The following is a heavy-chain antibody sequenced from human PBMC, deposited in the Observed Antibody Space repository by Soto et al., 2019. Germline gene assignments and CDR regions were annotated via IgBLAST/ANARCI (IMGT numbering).Heavy chain of an antibody. V-gene: IGHV3-33*01. J-gene: IGHJ4*02. CDR3: ARGLHSLFDY. D-gene: IGHD2-21*01. CDR1: GFTFSNYG. CDR2: IWYDGNNK. Sequence: AGGSLRLSCAASGFTFSNYGMHWVRQAPGKGLEWVAVIWYDGNNKYYADSVKGRFTISRDNSNNTLYVQMTSLRAEDTAVYYCARGLHSLFDYWGQGTLVTVS.